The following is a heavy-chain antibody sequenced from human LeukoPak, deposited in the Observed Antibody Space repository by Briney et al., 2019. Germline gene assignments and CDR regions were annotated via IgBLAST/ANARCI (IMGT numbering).Heavy chain of an antibody. CDR1: GGSFIGYY. J-gene: IGHJ4*02. D-gene: IGHD3-16*02. Sequence: PSETLSLTCAVYGGSFIGYYWSWIRQPPGKGLEWIGEINHSGSTTYNPSLKSRVSISVDTSKNQFSLKLSSVTAADTAVYYCARLIGLGEVSPYFDSWGQERLVTVSS. CDR2: INHSGST. V-gene: IGHV4-34*01. CDR3: ARLIGLGEVSPYFDS.